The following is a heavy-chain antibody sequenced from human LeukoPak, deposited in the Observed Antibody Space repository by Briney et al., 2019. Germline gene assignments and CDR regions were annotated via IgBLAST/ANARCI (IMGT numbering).Heavy chain of an antibody. V-gene: IGHV1-24*01. CDR3: ATDLGATGYNWFDP. D-gene: IGHD1-26*01. CDR1: GYTLTELS. CDR2: FDPEDGET. J-gene: IGHJ5*02. Sequence: GASVKVSCKVSGYTLTELSMHWVRQAPGKGLEWMGGFDPEDGETIYAQKFQGRVTMTEDTSTDTAYMELSSLRSEDTAVYYCATDLGATGYNWFDPWGQGTLVTVSS.